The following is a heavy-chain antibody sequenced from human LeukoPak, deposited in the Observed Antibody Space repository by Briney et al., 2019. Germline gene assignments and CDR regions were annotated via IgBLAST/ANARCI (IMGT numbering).Heavy chain of an antibody. J-gene: IGHJ5*02. CDR1: GGSFSGYY. CDR2: INHSGST. Sequence: SETLSLTCAVYGGSFSGYYWSWIRQPPGKGLEWIGKINHSGSTNYNPSLKSRVTISVDTSKNQFSLKLSSVTAADTAVYYCARGLRIDYDSSRSPDWFDPWGQGTLVTVSS. V-gene: IGHV4-34*01. CDR3: ARGLRIDYDSSRSPDWFDP. D-gene: IGHD3-22*01.